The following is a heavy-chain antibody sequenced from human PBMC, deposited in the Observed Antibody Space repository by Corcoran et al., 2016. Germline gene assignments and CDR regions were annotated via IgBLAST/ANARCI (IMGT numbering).Heavy chain of an antibody. V-gene: IGHV1-2*02. J-gene: IGHJ6*02. Sequence: QVQLVQSGAEVKKPGASVKVSCKASGYTFTGYYMHWVRQAPGQGLEWMGWINPNSGGTNYAQQVQGRVTMTRDTSISTAYMELSGLRSDDTAVYYWARSPISYQIYCYGMDVWGQGTTVTVSS. D-gene: IGHD2-2*01. CDR3: ARSPISYQIYCYGMDV. CDR1: GYTFTGYY. CDR2: INPNSGGT.